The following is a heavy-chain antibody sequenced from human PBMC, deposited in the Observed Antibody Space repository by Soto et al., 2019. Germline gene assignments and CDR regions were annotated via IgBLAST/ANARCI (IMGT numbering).Heavy chain of an antibody. CDR3: ATVPYSCGPT. J-gene: IGHJ4*02. CDR1: RFNFSAAW. Sequence: EMQLLQSGGGLVKPGGSLRLSCVASRFNFSAAWLNWIRQAPGKGLEWVGRIKPKSEGETADYTAPVRGRFTISRDDSQNTLHLQMDSLKPEDTAVYYCATVPYSCGPTWGLGVLVTVSS. D-gene: IGHD6-19*01. CDR2: IKPKSEGETA. V-gene: IGHV3-15*07.